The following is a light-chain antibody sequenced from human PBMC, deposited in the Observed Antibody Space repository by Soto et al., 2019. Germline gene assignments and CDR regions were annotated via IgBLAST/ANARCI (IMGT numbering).Light chain of an antibody. CDR2: DVS. CDR1: QNIGSW. V-gene: IGKV1-5*01. Sequence: DIQMTQFPSTLSASGGDRVTITCRASQNIGSWLAWYQQKPGKAPKVLSYDVSNLETGVPSRFSGSGSGTEFTLTISSLQPDDFANYYCQQYNTSWTFGQGTNVDIK. CDR3: QQYNTSWT. J-gene: IGKJ1*01.